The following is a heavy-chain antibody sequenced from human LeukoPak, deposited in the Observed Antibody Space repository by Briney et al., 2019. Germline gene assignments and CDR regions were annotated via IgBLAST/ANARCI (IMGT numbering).Heavy chain of an antibody. CDR2: ISYDGSNK. D-gene: IGHD3-10*01. V-gene: IGHV3-30-3*01. Sequence: GGSLRLSCAASRFIFSSYAIHWVRQAPGKGPEWVAVISYDGSNKYYVDSVKGRFTVSRDNSKNTVYLQMNSLRPDDTAVYHCARDRGPFGIGEFDPWGQGTLVTVSS. J-gene: IGHJ5*02. CDR1: RFIFSSYA. CDR3: ARDRGPFGIGEFDP.